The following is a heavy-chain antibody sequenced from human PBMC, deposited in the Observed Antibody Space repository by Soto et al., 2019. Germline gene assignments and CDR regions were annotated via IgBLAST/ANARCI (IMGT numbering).Heavy chain of an antibody. J-gene: IGHJ4*02. D-gene: IGHD6-13*01. CDR2: IYHSGST. V-gene: IGHV4-4*02. CDR3: AKEEGIAAAKLDY. CDR1: GGSISSSNW. Sequence: QVQLQDSGPGLVKPSGTLSLTCAVSGGSISSSNWWGWVRQPPGKGLEWIGEIYHSGSTNYTPSLKSRVTIPVDKSKNQFSLKLSSVTAADTAVYYCAKEEGIAAAKLDYWGQGTLVTVSS.